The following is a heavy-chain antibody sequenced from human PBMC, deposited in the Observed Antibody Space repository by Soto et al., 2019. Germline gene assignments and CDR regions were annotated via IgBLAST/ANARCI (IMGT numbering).Heavy chain of an antibody. CDR3: ARDVADSSGYFFDY. CDR1: GFTFSSYA. CDR2: ISYDGSNK. V-gene: IGHV3-30-3*01. D-gene: IGHD3-22*01. J-gene: IGHJ4*02. Sequence: GGSLRLSCAASGFTFSSYAMHWVRQAPGKGLEWVAVISYDGSNKYYADSVKGRFTISRDNSKNTLYLQMNSLRAEDTAVYYCARDVADSSGYFFDYWGQGTLVTVSS.